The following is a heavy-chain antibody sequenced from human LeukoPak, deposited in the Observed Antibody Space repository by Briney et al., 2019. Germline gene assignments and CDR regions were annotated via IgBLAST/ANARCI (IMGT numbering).Heavy chain of an antibody. Sequence: SETLSLTCTVSGGSISSRSYNWVWIRQPPGTGLEWIGNIFYSGSTYYAPSLKSRLTISIDTSKNHFSLNLSSVTAADTAVYYCARSDGYGLVGIWGQGTMVTVSS. CDR2: IFYSGST. V-gene: IGHV4-39*07. D-gene: IGHD3-10*01. CDR3: ARSDGYGLVGI. J-gene: IGHJ3*02. CDR1: GGSISSRSYN.